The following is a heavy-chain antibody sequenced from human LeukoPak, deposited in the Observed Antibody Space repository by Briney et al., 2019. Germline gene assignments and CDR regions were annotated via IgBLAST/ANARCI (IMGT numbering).Heavy chain of an antibody. Sequence: PSETLSLTCTVSGESISGFYWNWIRQPPGKGLEWIGYIYYSGSTNYNPSLKSRVTISVDTSKNQFSLKLSSVTAADTAVYYCARGLLLEGLDYWGQGTLVTVSS. CDR1: GESISGFY. J-gene: IGHJ4*02. CDR3: ARGLLLEGLDY. D-gene: IGHD1-1*01. CDR2: IYYSGST. V-gene: IGHV4-59*01.